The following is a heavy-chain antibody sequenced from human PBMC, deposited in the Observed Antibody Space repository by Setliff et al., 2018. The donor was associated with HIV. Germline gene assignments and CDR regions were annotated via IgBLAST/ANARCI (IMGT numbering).Heavy chain of an antibody. J-gene: IGHJ3*02. CDR1: GVTLSHHE. CDR2: ISNSARTI. D-gene: IGHD5-12*01. Sequence: PGGSLRLSCVASGVTLSHHEMSWVRQAPGKGLEWVAYISNSARTIYYADSVKGRFTISRDNGKDSLYLQMNSLRADDTALYYCAREGQATDSFDIWGQGTMVTVSS. CDR3: AREGQATDSFDI. V-gene: IGHV3-48*03.